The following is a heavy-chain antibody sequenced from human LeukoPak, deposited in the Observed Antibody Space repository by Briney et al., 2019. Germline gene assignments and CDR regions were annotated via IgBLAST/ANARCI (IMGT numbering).Heavy chain of an antibody. V-gene: IGHV3-9*01. Sequence: PGGSLRLSCAASGFTFGDYAMHWVRQAPGKGLEWVSGISWNSGSIGYADSVKGRFTISRDNAKNSLYLQMNSLRAEDTALYYCAKPRIVGATSGAFDIWGQGTMVTVSS. CDR1: GFTFGDYA. CDR2: ISWNSGSI. J-gene: IGHJ3*02. D-gene: IGHD1-26*01. CDR3: AKPRIVGATSGAFDI.